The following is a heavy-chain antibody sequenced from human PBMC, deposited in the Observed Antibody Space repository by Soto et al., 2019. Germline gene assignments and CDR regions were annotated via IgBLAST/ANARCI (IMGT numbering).Heavy chain of an antibody. CDR2: ISGSGGST. Sequence: EVQLLESGGGLVQPGGSLRLSCAASGFTFSSYVMSWVRQAPGKGLQWVSAISGSGGSTYYADSVKGRFTISRDKSKNTLYRQITSLRAEDTTVYYCTKDYESESYSGMYAIDYWGQGTLVSVST. CDR1: GFTFSSYV. V-gene: IGHV3-23*01. CDR3: TKDYESESYSGMYAIDY. D-gene: IGHD1-26*01. J-gene: IGHJ4*02.